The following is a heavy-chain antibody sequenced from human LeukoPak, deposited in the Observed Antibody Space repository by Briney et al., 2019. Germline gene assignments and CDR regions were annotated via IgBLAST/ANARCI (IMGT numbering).Heavy chain of an antibody. J-gene: IGHJ4*02. CDR2: TYYKSKWYN. CDR3: ARDEGALNW. V-gene: IGHV6-1*01. CDR1: GDRVSRDNTA. D-gene: IGHD1-20*01. Sequence: SQTLSLTCAISGDRVSRDNTAWNWIRQSPSRGLGWLGRTYYKSKWYNDYALSVKSRITINPDTSKNHFSLQLNSVTPEDTAVYYCARDEGALNWWGQGTLVTVSS.